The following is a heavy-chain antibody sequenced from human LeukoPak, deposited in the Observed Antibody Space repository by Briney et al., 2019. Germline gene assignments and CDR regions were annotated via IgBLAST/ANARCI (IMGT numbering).Heavy chain of an antibody. CDR2: INWNGIRV. Sequence: GGSLRLSCAASGFTFDDYAMSWVRQAPGKGLEWVSGINWNGIRVGYADSMKGRFTISRDNAKNSPYLQMNSLRVEDTALYYCARAGGSSAAEYFQHWGQGTLVTVSS. CDR1: GFTFDDYA. J-gene: IGHJ1*01. V-gene: IGHV3-20*04. D-gene: IGHD6-13*01. CDR3: ARAGGSSAAEYFQH.